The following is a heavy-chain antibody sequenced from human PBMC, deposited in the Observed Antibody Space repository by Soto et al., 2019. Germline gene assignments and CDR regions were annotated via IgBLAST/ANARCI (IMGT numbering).Heavy chain of an antibody. CDR2: IDPRDSYT. D-gene: IGHD2-2*01. Sequence: GESLKISCKGSGYSFTSYWISWVRQMPGKGLEWMGRIDPRDSYTNYSPSFQGHVTISADKSISTAYLQWGSLKASDTAMYYCARLYCGSSTCDSWFDPWGQGTLVTVSS. V-gene: IGHV5-10-1*01. J-gene: IGHJ5*02. CDR1: GYSFTSYW. CDR3: ARLYCGSSTCDSWFDP.